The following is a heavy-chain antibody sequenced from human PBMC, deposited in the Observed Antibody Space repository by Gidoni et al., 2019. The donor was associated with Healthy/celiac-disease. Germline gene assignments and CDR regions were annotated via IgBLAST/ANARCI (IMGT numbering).Heavy chain of an antibody. V-gene: IGHV4-34*01. Sequence: QVQLQQWGAGPLKPSETLSLPCAMSGPSFIGYYWSWIRQSPGRGLEWIAEITHTGSTNYKPSLRSRVTISVDASKNQFSLQLRSVTAADTAVYYCARGRYHDSSGFPYWGQGTLVTVSS. D-gene: IGHD3-22*01. CDR3: ARGRYHDSSGFPY. CDR2: ITHTGST. CDR1: GPSFIGYY. J-gene: IGHJ4*02.